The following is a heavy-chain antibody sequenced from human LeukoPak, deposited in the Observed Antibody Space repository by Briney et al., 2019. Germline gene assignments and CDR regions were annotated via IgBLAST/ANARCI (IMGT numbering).Heavy chain of an antibody. J-gene: IGHJ3*01. CDR2: IYHSGST. CDR3: ARWGGTLNAFDV. Sequence: PSGTLSLTCAVSGDSISGNNWWSWVRQPPGKGLEWIGEIYHSGSTTYNPSLKSRVTTLVDMSKNQFSLKLSSVTAADTAVYYCARWGGTLNAFDVWGQGTLVTVSS. V-gene: IGHV4-4*02. D-gene: IGHD1-26*01. CDR1: GDSISGNNW.